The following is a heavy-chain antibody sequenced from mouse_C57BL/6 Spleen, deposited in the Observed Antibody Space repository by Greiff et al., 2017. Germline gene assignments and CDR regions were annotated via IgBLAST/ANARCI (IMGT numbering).Heavy chain of an antibody. D-gene: IGHD2-3*01. CDR3: ARKDGSSWFAY. CDR1: GYAFTNYL. J-gene: IGHJ3*01. Sequence: QVQLQQSGAELVRPGTSVKVSCKASGYAFTNYLIEWVKQRPGQGLEWIGVINPGSGGTNYNVKFKGKATLTADKSASTAYMQLSSLTSEDSAVYFCARKDGSSWFAYWGQGTLVTVSA. CDR2: INPGSGGT. V-gene: IGHV1-54*01.